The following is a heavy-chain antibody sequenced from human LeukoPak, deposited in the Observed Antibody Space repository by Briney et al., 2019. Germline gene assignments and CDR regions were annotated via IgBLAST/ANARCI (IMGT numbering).Heavy chain of an antibody. CDR3: ARGLGSPTDY. CDR1: GFTFRTSW. CDR2: INDDGSTT. V-gene: IGHV3-74*01. Sequence: GGSLRLSCAASGFTFRTSWMRWLRQAPGKGLVWVSRINDDGSTTTYAESVKGRFTISRDNAKSTVYLQMNSLRAEDTAVYYCARGLGSPTDYWGQGTLVTASS. J-gene: IGHJ4*02. D-gene: IGHD1-26*01.